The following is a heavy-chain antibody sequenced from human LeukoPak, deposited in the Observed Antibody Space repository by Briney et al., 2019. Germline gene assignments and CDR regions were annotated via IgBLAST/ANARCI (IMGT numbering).Heavy chain of an antibody. CDR2: IYYSGST. Sequence: PSETLSLTCTVSGGSVSSSSYYWGWIRHPPGKGLEWIGSIYYSGSTYYNPSLKSRVTISVDTSKNQFSLKLSSVTAADTAVYDCASPWDIVVVPASAGDAFDIWGQGTMVTVSS. J-gene: IGHJ3*02. D-gene: IGHD2-2*01. CDR3: ASPWDIVVVPASAGDAFDI. CDR1: GGSVSSSSYY. V-gene: IGHV4-39*01.